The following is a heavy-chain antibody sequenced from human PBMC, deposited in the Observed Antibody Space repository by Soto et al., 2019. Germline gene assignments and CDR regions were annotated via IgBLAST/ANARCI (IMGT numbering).Heavy chain of an antibody. D-gene: IGHD3-10*01. J-gene: IGHJ4*02. CDR1: DFDFSSYG. CDR2: SSYDGRET. CDR3: ARDSGWRILNFDN. V-gene: IGHV3-30*03. Sequence: GGSLRLSCAASDFDFSSYGIHLVRQAPGKGLEWVAASSYDGRETFYADSAKCRFTVSKEMSKNTAFLQMNALRHEDTAVYFCARDSGWRILNFDNWGQGTPVTVSS.